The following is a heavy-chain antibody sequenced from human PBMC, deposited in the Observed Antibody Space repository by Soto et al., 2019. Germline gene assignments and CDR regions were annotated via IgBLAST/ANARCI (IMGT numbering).Heavy chain of an antibody. CDR1: GFTFSSYA. D-gene: IGHD3-22*01. V-gene: IGHV3-23*01. Sequence: GGSLRLSCAASGFTFSSYAVSWVRQAPGKGPEWISSISGSGSTIYYADSVKCRFTISRDNSKNTLYLQMSSLRAEDTAVYYCAKVFYYYDSSGYYYFDYCGPGPLVTVSS. J-gene: IGHJ4*02. CDR3: AKVFYYYDSSGYYYFDY. CDR2: ISGSGSTI.